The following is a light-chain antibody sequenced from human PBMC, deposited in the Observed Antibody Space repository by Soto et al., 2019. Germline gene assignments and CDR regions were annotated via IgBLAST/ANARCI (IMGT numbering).Light chain of an antibody. CDR2: EDD. CDR3: CSYTGATTFPHV. Sequence: QSALTQPASVSGSPGQSITIPCSGASSDIGKYNVVSWYQQHPGKAPKLLIYEDDQRPSGVSSRFSGSKSGNTASLTISGLQTEDEGDYYCCSYTGATTFPHVFGTGTKLTVL. CDR1: SSDIGKYNV. V-gene: IGLV2-23*01. J-gene: IGLJ1*01.